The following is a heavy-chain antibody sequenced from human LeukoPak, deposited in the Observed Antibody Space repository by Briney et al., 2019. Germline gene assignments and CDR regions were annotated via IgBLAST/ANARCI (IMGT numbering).Heavy chain of an antibody. Sequence: SHTLSLTCSVSVDSISSSSYYWGWIRQPPGKGLEWIGPIYYSGRTYYNPTLKTRVTIAVDTSKNQFSLKLNSVTAADTSVYYCARLAPGYCSSTNCYAFDYWGRGALVTVSS. CDR1: VDSISSSSYY. D-gene: IGHD2-2*01. V-gene: IGHV4-39*01. CDR2: IYYSGRT. CDR3: ARLAPGYCSSTNCYAFDY. J-gene: IGHJ4*02.